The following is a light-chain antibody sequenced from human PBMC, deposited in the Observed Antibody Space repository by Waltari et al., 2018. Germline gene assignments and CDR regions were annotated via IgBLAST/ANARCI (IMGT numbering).Light chain of an antibody. J-gene: IGLJ3*02. CDR1: SRAVGRYPY. CDR2: DVS. Sequence: QSALTQPASVSGSPGQSIPIPRTGTSRAVGRYPYGPWYQHHPGKAPKLMIYDVSNRPSGVSNRFSGSKSGDTASLTISGLQTEDEADYYCASYASTGTRVFGGGTKLTVL. V-gene: IGLV2-14*03. CDR3: ASYASTGTRV.